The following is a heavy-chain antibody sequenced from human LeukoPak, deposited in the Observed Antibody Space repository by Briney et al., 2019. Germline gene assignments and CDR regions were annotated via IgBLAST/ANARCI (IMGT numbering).Heavy chain of an antibody. J-gene: IGHJ4*02. Sequence: SETLSLTCTVSGGSISSGSYYWGWIRQPPGKGLEWIGEINHSGSTNYNPSLKSRVTISVDTSKDQFSLKLSSVTAADTAVYYCARGQYYSGYEHTHFDYWGQGTLVTVSS. V-gene: IGHV4-39*07. CDR2: INHSGST. CDR3: ARGQYYSGYEHTHFDY. D-gene: IGHD5-12*01. CDR1: GGSISSGSYY.